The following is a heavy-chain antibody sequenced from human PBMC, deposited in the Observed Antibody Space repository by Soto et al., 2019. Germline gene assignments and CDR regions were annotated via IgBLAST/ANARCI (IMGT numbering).Heavy chain of an antibody. CDR1: GGSISSYY. D-gene: IGHD6-13*01. CDR2: IYYSGST. J-gene: IGHJ4*01. CDR3: AREGYSSSVDY. Sequence: SETLSLTCTVSGGSISSYYWSWIRQPPGKGLEWIGYIYYSGSTNYNPSLKSRVTISVDTSKNQFSLKLSSVTAADTAVYYCAREGYSSSVDYWGQGTQVTVSS. V-gene: IGHV4-59*01.